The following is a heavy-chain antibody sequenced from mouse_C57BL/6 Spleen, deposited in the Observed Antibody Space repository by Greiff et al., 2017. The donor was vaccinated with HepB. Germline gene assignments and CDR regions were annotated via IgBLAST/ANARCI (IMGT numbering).Heavy chain of an antibody. D-gene: IGHD1-1*01. CDR1: GYSFTGYF. J-gene: IGHJ3*01. Sequence: EVQLKQSGPELVKPGDSVKISCKASGYSFTGYFMNWVMQSHGKSLEWIGRINPYNGDTFYNQKFKGKATLTVDKSSSTAHMELRSLTSEDSAVYYCARDYYGSSSFAYWGQGTLVTVSA. CDR3: ARDYYGSSSFAY. CDR2: INPYNGDT. V-gene: IGHV1-20*01.